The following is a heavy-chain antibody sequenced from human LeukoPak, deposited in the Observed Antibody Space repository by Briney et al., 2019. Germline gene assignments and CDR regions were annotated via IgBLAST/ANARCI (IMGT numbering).Heavy chain of an antibody. J-gene: IGHJ4*02. CDR1: GGSFSGYY. D-gene: IGHD2-21*02. Sequence: SETLSLTCAVYGGSFSGYYWSWIRQPPGKGLEWIGSIYYSGSTYYNPSLKSRVTISVDTSKNQFSLKLSSVTAADTAVHYCARQAGDYYFDYWGQGTLVTVSS. V-gene: IGHV4-34*01. CDR3: ARQAGDYYFDY. CDR2: IYYSGST.